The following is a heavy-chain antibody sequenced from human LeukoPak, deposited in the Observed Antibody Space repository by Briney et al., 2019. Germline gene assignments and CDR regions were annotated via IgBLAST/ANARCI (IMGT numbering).Heavy chain of an antibody. V-gene: IGHV3-23*01. Sequence: GGSLRLSCAASGFTFSSYAMSWVRQAPGKGLEWVSAISGSGGSTYYADSVKGRFTISRDNSKNTLYLQMNSLRAEDTAVYYCAKAVLWFGESYFDYWGQGTLVTVSP. CDR2: ISGSGGST. CDR3: AKAVLWFGESYFDY. D-gene: IGHD3-10*01. CDR1: GFTFSSYA. J-gene: IGHJ4*02.